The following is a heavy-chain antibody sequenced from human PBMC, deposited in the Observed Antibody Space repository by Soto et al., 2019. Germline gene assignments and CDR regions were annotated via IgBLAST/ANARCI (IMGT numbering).Heavy chain of an antibody. Sequence: QVQLVQSGAEVKKPGSSVKVSCKASGGTFSSYTISWVRQAPGQGLEWMGRIIPILGIANYAQKFQGRVTITADKSTSTDYMELSSLRSEDTAVYYCARSTSRAPKYYYYGMDVWGQGTTVTVSS. CDR1: GGTFSSYT. CDR3: ARSTSRAPKYYYYGMDV. V-gene: IGHV1-69*02. J-gene: IGHJ6*02. D-gene: IGHD2-2*01. CDR2: IIPILGIA.